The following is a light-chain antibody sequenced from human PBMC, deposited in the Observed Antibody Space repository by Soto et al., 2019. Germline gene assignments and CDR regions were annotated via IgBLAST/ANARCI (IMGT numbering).Light chain of an antibody. CDR2: GAS. Sequence: EIVMTQSPATLSVPPGERATLSCRASQSVSSNLAWYQQKPGQAPRLLIYGASTRATGIPARFSGSGSGTEFTLTISRLQSEDFAVYYCQQYHHWPQWTFGQGTKVEIK. J-gene: IGKJ1*01. CDR3: QQYHHWPQWT. CDR1: QSVSSN. V-gene: IGKV3-15*01.